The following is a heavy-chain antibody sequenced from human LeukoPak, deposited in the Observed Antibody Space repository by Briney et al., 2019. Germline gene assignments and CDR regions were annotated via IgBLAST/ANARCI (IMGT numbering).Heavy chain of an antibody. CDR3: ARDPGAYCGGDCSDAFDI. CDR1: GFTFSSYW. D-gene: IGHD2-21*02. CDR2: IKQDGSEK. J-gene: IGHJ3*02. Sequence: PGGSLRLSCAASGFTFSSYWMSWVRQAPGKGLEWVANIKQDGSEKYYVDSVKGRSTISRDNAKNSLYLQMNSLRAEDTAVYYCARDPGAYCGGDCSDAFDIWGQGTMVTVSS. V-gene: IGHV3-7*01.